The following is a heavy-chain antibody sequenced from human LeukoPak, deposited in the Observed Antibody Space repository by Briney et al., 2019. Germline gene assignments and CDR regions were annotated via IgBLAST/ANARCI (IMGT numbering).Heavy chain of an antibody. Sequence: PSETLSLTCTVSGGSISSGGYYWSWIRQHPGKGLEWIGYIYYSGSTYYNPSLKSRVTISVDTSKNQFSLKLSSVTAADTAVYYCARDNIFSSGYYSVQGRTAFDIWGQGTMVTVSS. CDR1: GGSISSGGYY. J-gene: IGHJ3*02. CDR2: IYYSGST. CDR3: ARDNIFSSGYYSVQGRTAFDI. V-gene: IGHV4-31*03. D-gene: IGHD3-22*01.